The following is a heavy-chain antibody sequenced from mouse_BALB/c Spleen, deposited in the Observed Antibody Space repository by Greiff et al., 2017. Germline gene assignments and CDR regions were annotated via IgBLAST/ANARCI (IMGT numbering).Heavy chain of an antibody. CDR3: ARWSDSSHY. Sequence: VQLKESGAELVRPGALVKLSCTASGFNIKDYYMHWVKQRPEQGLEWIGWIDPENGNTIYDPKFQGKASITADTSSNTAYLQISSLTSEDTAVYYCARWSDSSHYWGQGTTLTVSS. D-gene: IGHD1-1*01. J-gene: IGHJ2*01. V-gene: IGHV14-1*02. CDR1: GFNIKDYY. CDR2: IDPENGNT.